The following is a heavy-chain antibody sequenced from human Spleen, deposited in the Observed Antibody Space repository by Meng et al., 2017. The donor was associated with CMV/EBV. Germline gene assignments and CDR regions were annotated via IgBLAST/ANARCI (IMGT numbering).Heavy chain of an antibody. CDR1: GYNFITYC. CDR3: ARVRGMTMSWIDL. CDR2: VSSHNANT. D-gene: IGHD4/OR15-4a*01. J-gene: IGHJ5*02. Sequence: ASVKVSCKASGYNFITYCITWVRQAPGQGLEWMGWVSSHNANTNFGEKLRGSLTMTTDSSTSTAYMALRSLRSDAPAVYYCARVRGMTMSWIDLWGQGTRVTVSS. V-gene: IGHV1-18*01.